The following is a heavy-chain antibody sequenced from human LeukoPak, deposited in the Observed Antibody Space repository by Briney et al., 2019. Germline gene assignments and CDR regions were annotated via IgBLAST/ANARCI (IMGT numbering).Heavy chain of an antibody. J-gene: IGHJ4*02. V-gene: IGHV4-59*11. CDR2: MLDTVTT. CDR1: GASMNTHY. D-gene: IGHD5-18*01. CDR3: ATIKLAYIFGYFDF. Sequence: SETLSLTCAVSGASMNTHYWSWLRQPPGKGLEWIGYMLDTVTTKDNPSLKSRFTLSADTSKNQFSLRLTSVTAADTAVYYCATIKLAYIFGYFDFCGQGIPVTVSS.